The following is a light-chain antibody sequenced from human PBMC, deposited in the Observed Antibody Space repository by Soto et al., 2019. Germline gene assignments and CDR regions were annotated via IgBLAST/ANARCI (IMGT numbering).Light chain of an antibody. CDR1: QRVSTF. CDR3: QQYNNWVT. J-gene: IGKJ4*01. CDR2: EAS. Sequence: IVLTHSPGTLSLSPLYRATLSFRASQRVSTFLAWYQQRPGQAPRLLISEASNRATGIPARFSGSGSGTDFTLTISSLQSEDFAVYYCQQYNNWVTFGGGTKVDIK. V-gene: IGKV3-11*01.